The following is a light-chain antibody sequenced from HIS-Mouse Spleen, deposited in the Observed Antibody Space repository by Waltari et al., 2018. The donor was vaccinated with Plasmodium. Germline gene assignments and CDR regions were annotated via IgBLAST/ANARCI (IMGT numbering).Light chain of an antibody. CDR3: QQYYSYLLT. V-gene: IGKV1-8*01. J-gene: IGKJ4*01. Sequence: AIRMTQSPSSFSASTGDTVTITCRASQGISRYLAWYQQKPGKAPKLLIYAASTLQSGVPSRFSGSGSGTDFTLTISCLQSEDFATYYCQQYYSYLLTFGGGTKVEIK. CDR1: QGISRY. CDR2: AAS.